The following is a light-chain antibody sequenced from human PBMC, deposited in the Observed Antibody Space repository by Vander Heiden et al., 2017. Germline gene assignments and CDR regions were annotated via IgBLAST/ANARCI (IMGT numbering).Light chain of an antibody. CDR3: QQYNSYWT. CDR2: KAS. Sequence: IEMAQSPSTLSASVGDRVTITCRASQSISSWLAWYQQKPGKAPKLLIYKASSLESGVPSRFSGSGSGTEFTLTISSLQPDDFATYCCQQYNSYWTFGQGTKVEIK. V-gene: IGKV1-5*03. CDR1: QSISSW. J-gene: IGKJ1*01.